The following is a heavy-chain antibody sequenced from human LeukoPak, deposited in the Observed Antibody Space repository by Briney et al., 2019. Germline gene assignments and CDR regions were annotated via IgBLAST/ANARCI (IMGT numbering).Heavy chain of an antibody. V-gene: IGHV3-21*01. CDR1: GFTFSSYS. CDR2: ISSSSSYI. CDR3: ARDGDYAPYYYGMDV. Sequence: SGGSLRLSCAASGFTFSSYSMNWVRQAPGKGLEWVSSISSSSSYIYYADSVKGRFTISRDNAKNSLYLQMNSLRAEDTAVYYCARDGDYAPYYYGMDVWGQGTTVTVSS. J-gene: IGHJ6*02. D-gene: IGHD2-2*01.